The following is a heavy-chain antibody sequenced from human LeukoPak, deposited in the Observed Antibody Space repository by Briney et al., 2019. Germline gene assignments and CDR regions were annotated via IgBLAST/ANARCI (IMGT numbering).Heavy chain of an antibody. CDR1: GGSISSYY. Sequence: PSETLSLTCTVSGGSISSYYWSWIRQPPGKGLEWIGYIYYSGSTNYNPSLKSRVTISVDTSKNQFFLKLSSVTAADTAVYYCARDRWYCSGGSCGLDYWGQGTLVTVSS. D-gene: IGHD2-15*01. J-gene: IGHJ4*02. CDR3: ARDRWYCSGGSCGLDY. V-gene: IGHV4-59*01. CDR2: IYYSGST.